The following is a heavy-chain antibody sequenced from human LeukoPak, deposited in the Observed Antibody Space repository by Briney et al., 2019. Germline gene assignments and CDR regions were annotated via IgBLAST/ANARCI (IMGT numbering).Heavy chain of an antibody. CDR2: ISSSGSTI. Sequence: GGSLRLSCAASGFTFSDYYMSWIRQAPGKGLEWVSYISSSGSTIYYADSVKGRFTISRDNAKNSLYLQMNSLKTEDTAVYYCVGAVADSTGHHYFDYWGQGTLVTVSS. CDR3: VGAVADSTGHHYFDY. J-gene: IGHJ4*02. CDR1: GFTFSDYY. D-gene: IGHD3-22*01. V-gene: IGHV3-11*01.